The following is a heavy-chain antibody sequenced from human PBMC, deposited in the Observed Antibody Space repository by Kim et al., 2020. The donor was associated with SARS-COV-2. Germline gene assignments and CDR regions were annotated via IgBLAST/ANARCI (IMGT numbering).Heavy chain of an antibody. CDR3: ARHGEVAGESQPFDY. D-gene: IGHD3-10*01. CDR1: GYSFTSYW. J-gene: IGHJ4*02. V-gene: IGHV5-10-1*01. CDR2: IDPSDSYT. Sequence: GESLKISCKGSGYSFTSYWISWVRQMPGKGLEWMGRIDPSDSYTNYSPSFQGHVTISADKSISTAYLQWSSLKASDTAMYYCARHGEVAGESQPFDYWGQGTLVTVSS.